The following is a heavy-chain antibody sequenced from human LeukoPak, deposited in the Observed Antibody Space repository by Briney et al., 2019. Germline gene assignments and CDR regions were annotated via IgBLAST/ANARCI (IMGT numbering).Heavy chain of an antibody. CDR1: GGSISSGGYY. J-gene: IGHJ5*02. Sequence: SQTLSLTCTVSGGSISSGGYYWSWIRQHPGTGLEWIGYIYYSGSTYYNPSLKSRVTISVDTSKNQFSLKLSSVTAADTAVYYCARVKGYCSGGSCPSESGWFDPWGQGTLVTVFS. V-gene: IGHV4-31*03. D-gene: IGHD2-15*01. CDR2: IYYSGST. CDR3: ARVKGYCSGGSCPSESGWFDP.